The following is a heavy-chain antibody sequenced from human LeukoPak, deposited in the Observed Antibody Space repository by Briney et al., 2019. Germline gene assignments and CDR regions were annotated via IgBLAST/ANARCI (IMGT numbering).Heavy chain of an antibody. CDR3: ARDRNYYDSSGASLWYFDL. Sequence: GGSLRLSCAASGFTVSSNYMSWVRQAPGKGLEWVSVIYSGGSTYYADSVKGRFTISRDNSKNTLYLQMYSLRAEDTAVYYCARDRNYYDSSGASLWYFDLWGRGTLVTVSS. J-gene: IGHJ2*01. V-gene: IGHV3-53*01. CDR1: GFTVSSNY. CDR2: IYSGGST. D-gene: IGHD3-22*01.